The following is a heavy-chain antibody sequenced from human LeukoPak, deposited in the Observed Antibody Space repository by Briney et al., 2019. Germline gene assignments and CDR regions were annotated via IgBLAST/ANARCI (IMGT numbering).Heavy chain of an antibody. Sequence: GGSLRLSCAASGFTFSSYAMHWVRQAPGKGLEWVAVISYDGSNKYYADSVKGRFTISRGNAKNSLYLQMNSLRAEDTAVYYCARDLYRIVVVPHYFDYWGQGTLVTVSS. V-gene: IGHV3-30*04. CDR3: ARDLYRIVVVPHYFDY. D-gene: IGHD3-22*01. J-gene: IGHJ4*02. CDR2: ISYDGSNK. CDR1: GFTFSSYA.